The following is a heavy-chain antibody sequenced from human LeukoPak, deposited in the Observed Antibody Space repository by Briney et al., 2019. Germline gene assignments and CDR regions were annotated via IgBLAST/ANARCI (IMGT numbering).Heavy chain of an antibody. D-gene: IGHD3-9*01. Sequence: GGSLRLSCAASRFTFSNYAMTWVRQAPGKGLEWVSTISGSGGSTYYADSVKGWLTISRDNSKNTLYLQMGNLRAEDTAVYYCAKGTYFDWLLSRGYYFDYWGQGTLVTVSS. CDR1: RFTFSNYA. V-gene: IGHV3-23*01. J-gene: IGHJ4*02. CDR3: AKGTYFDWLLSRGYYFDY. CDR2: ISGSGGST.